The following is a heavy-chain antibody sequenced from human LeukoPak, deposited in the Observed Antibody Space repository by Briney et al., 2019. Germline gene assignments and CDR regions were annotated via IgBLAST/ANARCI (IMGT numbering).Heavy chain of an antibody. V-gene: IGHV4-38-2*02. CDR1: GYSISSGYY. D-gene: IGHD5-24*01. J-gene: IGHJ6*03. CDR2: IYHSGST. CDR3: ARAMATTYYYYYYMDV. Sequence: SETLSLNCTVSGYSISSGYYWGWIRQPPGKGLEWIGSIYHSGSTYYNPSLKSRVTISVDTSRNQFSLKLSSVTAADTAVYYCARAMATTYYYYYYMDVWGKGTTVTVSS.